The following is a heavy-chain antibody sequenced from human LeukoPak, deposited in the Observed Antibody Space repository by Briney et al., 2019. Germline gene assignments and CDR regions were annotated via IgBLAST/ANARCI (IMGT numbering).Heavy chain of an antibody. CDR1: GGTFISYA. Sequence: GASVKVSCKASGGTFISYAISWVRQAPGQGLEWMGGIIPIFGTANYAQKFQGRVTITADESTSTAYMELSSLRSEDTAVYYCAREYTAMAEYYFDYWGQGTLVTVSS. V-gene: IGHV1-69*13. CDR2: IIPIFGTA. CDR3: AREYTAMAEYYFDY. J-gene: IGHJ4*02. D-gene: IGHD5-18*01.